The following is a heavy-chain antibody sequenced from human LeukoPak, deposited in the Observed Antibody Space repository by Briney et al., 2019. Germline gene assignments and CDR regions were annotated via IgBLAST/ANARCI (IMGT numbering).Heavy chain of an antibody. CDR3: AKGVVVVTAMNYFDY. Sequence: PGGSLRLSCGASGFIFSKYGMHWVRQAPGKGLEWVAFINDKGVDKNYADSVKGRFTISRDNSKNTLVLQMNTLRAEDTAVYYCAKGVVVVTAMNYFDYWGQGTLVTVSS. D-gene: IGHD2-21*02. V-gene: IGHV3-30*02. J-gene: IGHJ4*02. CDR1: GFIFSKYG. CDR2: INDKGVDK.